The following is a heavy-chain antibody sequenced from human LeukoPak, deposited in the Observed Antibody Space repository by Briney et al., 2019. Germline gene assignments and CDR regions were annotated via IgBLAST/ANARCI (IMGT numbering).Heavy chain of an antibody. J-gene: IGHJ5*02. V-gene: IGHV4-30-2*01. CDR2: IYHSGST. CDR3: ARSGVVRTNWFDP. Sequence: SETLSLTCTVSGGSITSGGYYWSWIRQPPGKGLEWIGYIYHSGSTYYNPSLKSRVTISVDTSKNQFSLKLSSVTAADTAVYYCARSGVVRTNWFDPWGQGTLVTVSS. CDR1: GGSITSGGYY. D-gene: IGHD3-3*01.